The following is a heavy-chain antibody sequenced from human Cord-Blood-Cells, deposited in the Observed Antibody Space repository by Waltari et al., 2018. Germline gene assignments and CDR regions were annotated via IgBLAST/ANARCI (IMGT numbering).Heavy chain of an antibody. D-gene: IGHD3-22*01. Sequence: QVQLVQSGAEVKKPGSSVKVSCKASGGTFSSYAISWVRQAPGQGLEWMGGIIPIFGTENYAQKFQGRVTITADESTSTAYMELSSLRSEDTAVYYCASHYDSSGYYYYYGMDVWGQGTTVTVSS. CDR2: IIPIFGTE. J-gene: IGHJ6*02. V-gene: IGHV1-69*01. CDR1: GGTFSSYA. CDR3: ASHYDSSGYYYYYGMDV.